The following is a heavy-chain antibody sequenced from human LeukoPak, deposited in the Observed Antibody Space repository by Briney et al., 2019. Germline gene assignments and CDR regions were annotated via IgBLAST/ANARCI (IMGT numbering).Heavy chain of an antibody. J-gene: IGHJ6*03. Sequence: ASVKVSCKASGYTFTSYYMHWVRQAPGQGLEWMGIINPSGGSTSYAQKFQGRVTMTRDMSTSTVYMELSSLRSEDTAVYYCAGDRHSGYDRPDYYYYMDVWGKGTTVTVSS. V-gene: IGHV1-46*01. CDR2: INPSGGST. CDR3: AGDRHSGYDRPDYYYYMDV. D-gene: IGHD5-12*01. CDR1: GYTFTSYY.